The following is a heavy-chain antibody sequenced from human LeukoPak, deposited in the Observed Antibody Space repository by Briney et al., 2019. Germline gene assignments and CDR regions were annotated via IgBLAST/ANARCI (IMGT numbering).Heavy chain of an antibody. D-gene: IGHD1-26*01. V-gene: IGHV1-18*01. J-gene: IGHJ6*03. CDR2: ISAYNGNT. Sequence: SVKVSCKASGYTFTSYGISWVRQAPGQGLEWMGWISAYNGNTNYAQKLQGRVTMTTDTSTSTAYMELRSLRSDDTAVYYCARDSSGSYYHYYYYMDVWGKGTTVTISS. CDR1: GYTFTSYG. CDR3: ARDSSGSYYHYYYYMDV.